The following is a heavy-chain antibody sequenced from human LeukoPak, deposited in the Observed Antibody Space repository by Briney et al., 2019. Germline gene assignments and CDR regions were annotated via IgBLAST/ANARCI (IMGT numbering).Heavy chain of an antibody. Sequence: TSETLSLTCTVSGGSISTYYWNWIRQPPGKGLEWIGYIYHSGSTNYNPSLKSRVTMSVDTSKNQFSLKLSSVTAADTAVYYCAGHDSSGTYFQHWGQGTLVTVSS. J-gene: IGHJ1*01. CDR3: AGHDSSGTYFQH. V-gene: IGHV4-59*01. CDR2: IYHSGST. D-gene: IGHD3-22*01. CDR1: GGSISTYY.